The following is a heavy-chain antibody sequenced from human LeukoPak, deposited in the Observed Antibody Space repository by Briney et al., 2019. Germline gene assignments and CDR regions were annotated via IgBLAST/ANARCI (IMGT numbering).Heavy chain of an antibody. Sequence: PSQTLSLTCTVSGGSISSGSYCWSWIRQPAGKGLEWIGRIYTSGSTNYNPSLKSRVTISVDTSKNQFSVKLSSVTAADTAVYYCARDQAGSGHYADYWGQGTLVTVSS. V-gene: IGHV4-61*02. CDR2: IYTSGST. CDR3: ARDQAGSGHYADY. CDR1: GGSISSGSYC. D-gene: IGHD3-10*01. J-gene: IGHJ4*02.